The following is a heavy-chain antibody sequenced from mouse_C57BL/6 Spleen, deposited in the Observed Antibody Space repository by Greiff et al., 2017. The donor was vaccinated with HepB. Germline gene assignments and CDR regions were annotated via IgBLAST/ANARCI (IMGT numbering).Heavy chain of an antibody. D-gene: IGHD2-3*01. V-gene: IGHV1-69*01. CDR1: GYTFTSYW. Sequence: QVQLQQPGAELVMPGASVKLSCKASGYTFTSYWMHWVKQRPGQGLEWIGEIDPSDSYTNYNQKFKGKSTSTVDKSSSTAYMQLSSLTSEDSAVYYCARPDGYSRYWYFDVWGTGTTVTVSS. J-gene: IGHJ1*03. CDR2: IDPSDSYT. CDR3: ARPDGYSRYWYFDV.